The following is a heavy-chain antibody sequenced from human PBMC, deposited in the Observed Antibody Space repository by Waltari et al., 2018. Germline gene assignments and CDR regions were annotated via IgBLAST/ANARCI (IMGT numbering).Heavy chain of an antibody. D-gene: IGHD5-18*01. J-gene: IGHJ4*02. Sequence: QVQLQQWGAGLLKPSETLSLTCAVYGGSFSGYYWSWIRQPPGKGLEWIGEINHSGSTNYNPSLKSRVTISVDTSKNQFSLKLSSVTAADTAVYYCARRVRGYSYGYDYWGQGTLVTVSS. V-gene: IGHV4-34*01. CDR1: GGSFSGYY. CDR2: INHSGST. CDR3: ARRVRGYSYGYDY.